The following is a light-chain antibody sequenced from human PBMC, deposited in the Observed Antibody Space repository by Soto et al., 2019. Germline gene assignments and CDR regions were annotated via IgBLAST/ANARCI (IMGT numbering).Light chain of an antibody. CDR1: QSFXGDY. Sequence: IVLTQSPGTLSLSPGEGATLACRASQSFXGDYLAWYQSKPGQAPRLPXPSASNMATGSPDRLSGSGSVTDFTLTISRLDPEDFAVYYCQQYGSATRTFGQGTKVDIK. CDR3: QQYGSATRT. CDR2: SAS. J-gene: IGKJ1*01. V-gene: IGKV3-20*01.